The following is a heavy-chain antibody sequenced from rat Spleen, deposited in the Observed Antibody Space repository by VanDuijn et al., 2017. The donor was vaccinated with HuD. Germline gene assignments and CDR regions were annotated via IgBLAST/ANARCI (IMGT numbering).Heavy chain of an antibody. CDR2: INSAGST. Sequence: EVQLQESGPGLVKPSQSLSLTCSVTGYSITSSYRWNWIRKFPGNKLEWMGYINSAGSTNYNPSLKSRISITRDTSKNQFFLQVNSVTTEDTATYYCARSGLNLITIAARVMDAWGQGASVTVSS. V-gene: IGHV3-3*01. CDR1: GYSITSSYR. D-gene: IGHD1-2*01. CDR3: ARSGLNLITIAARVMDA. J-gene: IGHJ4*01.